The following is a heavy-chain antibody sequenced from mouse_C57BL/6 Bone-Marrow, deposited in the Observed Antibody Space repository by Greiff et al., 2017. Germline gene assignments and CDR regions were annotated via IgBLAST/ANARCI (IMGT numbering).Heavy chain of an antibody. CDR2: INPSNGGT. J-gene: IGHJ4*01. Sequence: QVQLQQPGTELVKPGASVKLSCKASGYTFTSYWMHWVKQRPGQGLEWIGNINPSNGGTNYNEKFKSKATLTVDKSSSTAYMQLSSLTSEYSAVYYCERGPIYYDYDGYAMDYWGQGTSVTVSS. V-gene: IGHV1-53*01. D-gene: IGHD2-4*01. CDR3: ERGPIYYDYDGYAMDY. CDR1: GYTFTSYW.